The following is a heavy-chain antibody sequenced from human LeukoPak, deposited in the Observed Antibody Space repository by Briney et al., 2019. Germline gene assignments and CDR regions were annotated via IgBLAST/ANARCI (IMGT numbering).Heavy chain of an antibody. CDR1: GGSISSSSYH. CDR2: MYYSGST. J-gene: IGHJ3*02. Sequence: PSETLSLTCAVSGGSISSSSYHWGWIRQPPGKGLEWIVSMYYSGSTYYNPSLKSRVTISVDTSKNQFSLKLSSVTAADTAVYYCARLLRLTNAFDIWGQGTMVTVSS. D-gene: IGHD3-3*01. CDR3: ARLLRLTNAFDI. V-gene: IGHV4-39*01.